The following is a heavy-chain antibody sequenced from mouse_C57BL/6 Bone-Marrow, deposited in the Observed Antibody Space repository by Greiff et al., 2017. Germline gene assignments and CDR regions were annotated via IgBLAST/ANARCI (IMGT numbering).Heavy chain of an antibody. CDR2: IISGGSYT. J-gene: IGHJ2*01. V-gene: IGHV5-6*01. Sequence: EVQLQESGGDLVKPGGSLKLSCAASGFTFSSYGMSLVRPTPDQRLEWVATIISGGSYTYYPDSVKGRFTLSRDNAKNTQYLQMSSLKSEDTAVYYCARRNRGYYFDYWGQGTTLAVSS. CDR3: ARRNRGYYFDY. CDR1: GFTFSSYG.